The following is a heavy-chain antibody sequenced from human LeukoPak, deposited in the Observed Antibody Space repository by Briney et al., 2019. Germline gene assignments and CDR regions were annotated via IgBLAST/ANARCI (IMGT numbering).Heavy chain of an antibody. CDR1: GFTFSSYW. V-gene: IGHV3-7*04. D-gene: IGHD3-22*01. Sequence: GGSLRLSCAASGFTFSSYWMSWVRQAPGKGLEWVANIKQDGSEKYYVDSVKGRFTISRDNAKNSLYLQMNSLRAEDTAVYYCARGEGYYDSSGYSYWGQGTLVTVSS. CDR2: IKQDGSEK. CDR3: ARGEGYYDSSGYSY. J-gene: IGHJ4*02.